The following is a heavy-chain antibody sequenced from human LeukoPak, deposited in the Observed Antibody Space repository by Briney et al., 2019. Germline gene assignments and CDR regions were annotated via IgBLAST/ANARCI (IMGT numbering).Heavy chain of an antibody. CDR2: IKQDGSEK. J-gene: IGHJ4*02. CDR1: GFTFSSYW. V-gene: IGHV3-7*01. Sequence: GGSLRLSCAASGFTFSSYWMSWVRQAPGKGLEWVANIKQDGSEKYYVDSVKGRFTISRDNAKNSLYMQMNSLRAEDTAVYYWARGDSGDYYFDYWGQGTLVTVSS. CDR3: ARGDSGDYYFDY. D-gene: IGHD4-17*01.